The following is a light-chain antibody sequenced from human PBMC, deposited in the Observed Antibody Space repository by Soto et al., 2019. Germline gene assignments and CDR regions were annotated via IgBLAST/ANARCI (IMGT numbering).Light chain of an antibody. J-gene: IGKJ5*01. V-gene: IGKV3-15*01. CDR3: QQYSNWPPIT. Sequence: EIVLTQSPVTLSVSPGERATLSCRASQSVSSKLAWYQQKPGQAPRLLIYDTSTRATGIPARFSGSGSGTEFTLTISSLQSEDFAVYYCQQYSNWPPITFGQGTRLEI. CDR2: DTS. CDR1: QSVSSK.